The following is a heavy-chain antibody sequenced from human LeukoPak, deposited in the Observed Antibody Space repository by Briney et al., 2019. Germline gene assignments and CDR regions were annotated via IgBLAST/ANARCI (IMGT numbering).Heavy chain of an antibody. Sequence: SVRVSCKASGGTFSSYAISWVRQAPGQGLEWMGGIIPIFGTANYAQKFQGRVTITADESTSTAYMELSSLRSEDTAVYYCKVVPAAKRLSAQDYWGQGTLVTVSS. V-gene: IGHV1-69*13. CDR1: GGTFSSYA. CDR3: KVVPAAKRLSAQDY. CDR2: IIPIFGTA. J-gene: IGHJ4*02. D-gene: IGHD2-2*01.